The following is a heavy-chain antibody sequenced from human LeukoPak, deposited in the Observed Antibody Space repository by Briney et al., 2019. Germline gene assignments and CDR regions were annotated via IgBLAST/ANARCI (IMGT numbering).Heavy chain of an antibody. Sequence: RTGGSLRLSCAASGFTFSSYGMHWVRQAPGKGLEWVAFIRYDGSNKYYADSVKGRFTISRDNSKNTLYLQMNSLRAEDTAVYYCAKTMSPYYYDSSGFWGQGTLVTVSS. CDR2: IRYDGSNK. D-gene: IGHD3-22*01. J-gene: IGHJ4*02. CDR3: AKTMSPYYYDSSGF. CDR1: GFTFSSYG. V-gene: IGHV3-30*02.